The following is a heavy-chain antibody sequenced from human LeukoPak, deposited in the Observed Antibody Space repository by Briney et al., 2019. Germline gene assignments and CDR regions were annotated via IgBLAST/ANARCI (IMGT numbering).Heavy chain of an antibody. CDR2: INPSGGTT. D-gene: IGHD1-14*01. CDR1: GYTFTTYY. V-gene: IGHV1-46*01. CDR3: AREGGPNPNRLYSFDY. J-gene: IGHJ4*02. Sequence: ASVKVSFKASGYTFTTYYIHWVRQAPGQGLEWMGIINPSGGTTVYAQNFQGRVTMTRDTSTSTVYMELSSLRSEDTAVYYCAREGGPNPNRLYSFDYWGQGTLVTVSS.